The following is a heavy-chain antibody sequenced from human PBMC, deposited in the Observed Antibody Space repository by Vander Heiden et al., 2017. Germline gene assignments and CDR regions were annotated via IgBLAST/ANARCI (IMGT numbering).Heavy chain of an antibody. CDR1: GFTFDDYA. Sequence: EVQLVESGGGLVQPGRSLRLSCAASGFTFDDYAMHWVRQAPGKGLEWVSGISWNSGSIGYADSVKGRFTISRDNAKNSLYLRMNSLRAEDTALYYCAKASDSSSWDFDYWGQGTLVTVSS. CDR3: AKASDSSSWDFDY. D-gene: IGHD6-6*01. V-gene: IGHV3-9*01. CDR2: ISWNSGSI. J-gene: IGHJ4*02.